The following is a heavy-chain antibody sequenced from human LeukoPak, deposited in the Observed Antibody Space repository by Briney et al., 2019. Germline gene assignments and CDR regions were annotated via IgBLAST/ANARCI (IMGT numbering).Heavy chain of an antibody. J-gene: IGHJ4*02. CDR2: MNPNSGNT. CDR1: GYTFTSYD. CDR3: ARGREGCCSGGSCYLHYYFDS. Sequence: GASVKVSCKASGYTFTSYDITWVRQATGQGLEWMGWMNPNSGNTGYAQNFQGRVTMTRNTSISTAYMELNSLTSEDTAVYYCARGREGCCSGGSCYLHYYFDSWGQGTLVTVSS. D-gene: IGHD2-15*01. V-gene: IGHV1-8*01.